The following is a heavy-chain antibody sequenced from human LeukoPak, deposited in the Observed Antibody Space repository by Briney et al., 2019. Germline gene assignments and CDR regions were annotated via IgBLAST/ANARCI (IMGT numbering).Heavy chain of an antibody. J-gene: IGHJ3*02. D-gene: IGHD1-26*01. CDR2: IGWSSNI. V-gene: IGHV3-48*02. Sequence: GGSLRLSCAASGFTSSSYSMNWGWQAPGQGLECVSYIGWSSNIYYADSVKGRFTISRDNAKNSLYLQMNSLRDEDTALYYCARDSAYAFDIWGQGTKVTVSS. CDR1: GFTSSSYS. CDR3: ARDSAYAFDI.